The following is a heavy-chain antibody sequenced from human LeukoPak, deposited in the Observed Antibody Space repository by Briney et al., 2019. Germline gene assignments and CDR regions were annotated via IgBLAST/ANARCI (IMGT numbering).Heavy chain of an antibody. J-gene: IGHJ4*02. CDR1: GYTFTSYG. V-gene: IGHV1-18*01. CDR3: ARRSSSWYQGSFDY. D-gene: IGHD6-13*01. Sequence: ASVKVSCKASGYTFTSYGISWVRQAPGQGLEWMGWISAYNGNINYAQKLQGRVTMTTDTSTSTAYMELRSLRSDDTAVYYCARRSSSWYQGSFDYWGQGTLVTVSS. CDR2: ISAYNGNI.